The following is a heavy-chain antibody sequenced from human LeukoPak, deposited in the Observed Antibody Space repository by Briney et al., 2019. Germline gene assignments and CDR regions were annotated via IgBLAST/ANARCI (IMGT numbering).Heavy chain of an antibody. CDR3: AVVGYYRTLDY. J-gene: IGHJ4*02. D-gene: IGHD3-22*01. Sequence: ASVTVSCKASGYTFTSYYMHWVRQAPGQGLEWMGWISAYNGNTNYAQKLQGRVTMTTDTSTSTAYMELRSLRSDDTAVYYCAVVGYYRTLDYWGQGTLVTVSS. CDR1: GYTFTSYY. CDR2: ISAYNGNT. V-gene: IGHV1-18*04.